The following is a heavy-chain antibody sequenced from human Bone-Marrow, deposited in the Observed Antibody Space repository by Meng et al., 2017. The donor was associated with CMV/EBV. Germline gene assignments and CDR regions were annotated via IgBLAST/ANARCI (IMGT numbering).Heavy chain of an antibody. V-gene: IGHV4-31*03. CDR1: DGSVSSGSYY. CDR3: ARIDPRTYYYYGMDV. J-gene: IGHJ6*02. Sequence: SETLSLTCTVSDGSVSSGSYYWSWIRQHPGKGLEWIGYIYYSGSTYYNPSLKSRVTISVDTSKNQFSLKLSSVPAADTAVYYCARIDPRTYYYYGMDVWGQWTTVTVSS. CDR2: IYYSGST.